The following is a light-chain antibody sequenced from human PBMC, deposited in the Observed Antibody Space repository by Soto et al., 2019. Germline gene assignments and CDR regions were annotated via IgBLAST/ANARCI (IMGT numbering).Light chain of an antibody. V-gene: IGKV3-20*01. J-gene: IGKJ1*01. Sequence: EIVLTQSPGTLSLSPGERATLSCRASQSVSSGYLAWYQQNPGQAPRLLIYGASSRATGIPDRFSGGGSGTDFTLTISRLEPEDFAVYYCQQYGSSPTFGQGTKVEIK. CDR3: QQYGSSPT. CDR2: GAS. CDR1: QSVSSGY.